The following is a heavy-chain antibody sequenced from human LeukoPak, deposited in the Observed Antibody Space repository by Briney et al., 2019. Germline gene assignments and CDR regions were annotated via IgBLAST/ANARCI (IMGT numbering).Heavy chain of an antibody. CDR1: GFTFSSYA. CDR2: ISGGGGST. V-gene: IGHV3-23*01. J-gene: IGHJ3*02. Sequence: GGSLRLSCAASGFTFSSYAMSWVRQAPGKGLEWVSAISGGGGSTYYADSVKGRFTISRDNSKNTLYLQMNSLRAEDTAVYYCAKERIAARLHSVDAFDIWGQGTMVTVSS. CDR3: AKERIAARLHSVDAFDI. D-gene: IGHD6-6*01.